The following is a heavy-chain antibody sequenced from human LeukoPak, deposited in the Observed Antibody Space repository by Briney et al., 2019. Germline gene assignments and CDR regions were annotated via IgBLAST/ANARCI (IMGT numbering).Heavy chain of an antibody. J-gene: IGHJ4*02. V-gene: IGHV3-21*04. CDR3: AKEQRDWNYGVFDY. Sequence: GGSLRLSCAASGFTFSSYSMNWVRQAPGKGLEWVSSISSSGYIYYADSVKGRFTISRDNSKNMLYLQMNSLRAEDTAEYYCAKEQRDWNYGVFDYWGQGTQVTVSS. D-gene: IGHD1-7*01. CDR1: GFTFSSYS. CDR2: ISSSGYI.